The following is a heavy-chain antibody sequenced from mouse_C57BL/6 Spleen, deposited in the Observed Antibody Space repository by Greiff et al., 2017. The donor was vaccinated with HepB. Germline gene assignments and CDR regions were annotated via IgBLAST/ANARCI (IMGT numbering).Heavy chain of an antibody. CDR1: GYSITSGYY. CDR3: ARWGVRDWYFDV. V-gene: IGHV3-6*01. J-gene: IGHJ1*03. D-gene: IGHD2-14*01. CDR2: ISYDGSN. Sequence: ESGPGLVKPSQSLSLTCSVTGYSITSGYYWNWIRQFPGNKLEWMGYISYDGSNNYNPSLKNRISITRDTSKNQFFLKLNSVTTEDTATYYCARWGVRDWYFDVWGTGTTVTVSS.